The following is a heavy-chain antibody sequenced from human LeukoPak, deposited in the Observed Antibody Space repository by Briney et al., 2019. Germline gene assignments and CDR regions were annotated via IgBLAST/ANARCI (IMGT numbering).Heavy chain of an antibody. CDR2: IGTAGDT. Sequence: GGSLRLSCAASGFTFSSYDMHWVRQATGKGLEWVSAIGTAGDTYYPGSVKGRFTISRENAKNSLYLQMNSLRAEDTAVYYCARVRGDYEAVYWGQGTLVTVSS. V-gene: IGHV3-13*01. D-gene: IGHD4-17*01. J-gene: IGHJ4*02. CDR3: ARVRGDYEAVY. CDR1: GFTFSSYD.